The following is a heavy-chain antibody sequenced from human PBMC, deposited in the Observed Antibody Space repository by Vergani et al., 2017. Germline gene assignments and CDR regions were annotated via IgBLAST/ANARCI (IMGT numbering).Heavy chain of an antibody. Sequence: EVQLVESGGGVVRPGGSLRLSCAASGFTFSSYSMNWVRQAPGKGLEWVSTLSASDRRTHYSDSVKGRFTISRDISKKTLFLHMNSLRPEDTAVYYCAKVGRSEVAGTFGAFDIWGQGTMVTVSS. V-gene: IGHV3-23*04. CDR1: GFTFSSYS. J-gene: IGHJ3*02. CDR3: AKVGRSEVAGTFGAFDI. CDR2: LSASDRRT. D-gene: IGHD6-19*01.